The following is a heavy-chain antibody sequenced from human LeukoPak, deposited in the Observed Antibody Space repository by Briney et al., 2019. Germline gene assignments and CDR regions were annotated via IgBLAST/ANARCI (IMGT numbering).Heavy chain of an antibody. CDR3: ARDPNIGYYYDSSGYENAFDI. V-gene: IGHV3-30*04. D-gene: IGHD3-22*01. CDR1: GFTFSSYA. CDR2: ISYDGSNK. Sequence: PGRSLRLSCAASGFTFSSYAMHWVRQAPGKGLEWVAVISYDGSNKYYADSVKGRFTISRDNSKNTLYLQMNSLRAEDTAVYYCARDPNIGYYYDSSGYENAFDIWGQGTMVTVSS. J-gene: IGHJ3*02.